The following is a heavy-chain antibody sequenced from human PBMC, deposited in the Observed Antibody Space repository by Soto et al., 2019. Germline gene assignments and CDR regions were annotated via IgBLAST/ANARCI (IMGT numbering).Heavy chain of an antibody. J-gene: IGHJ4*02. CDR3: ARKAWVRFDY. CDR1: GDSISGSVW. V-gene: IGHV4-4*02. Sequence: SATLSLTCAVSGDSISGSVWWTWVRQPPGKGLEWIGEVFHTGNTNYNPSLKSRVTMSVDKSTNEFSLKVTSVTAADTAIYYCARKAWVRFDYWGQGALVTVSS. D-gene: IGHD7-27*01. CDR2: VFHTGNT.